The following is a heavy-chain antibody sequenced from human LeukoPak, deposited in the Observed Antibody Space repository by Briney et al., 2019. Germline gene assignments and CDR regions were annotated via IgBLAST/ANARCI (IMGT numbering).Heavy chain of an antibody. V-gene: IGHV1-2*02. CDR2: INPNSGGT. J-gene: IGHJ5*02. D-gene: IGHD3-10*01. CDR3: ARAPYYYGSGSSGWFDP. CDR1: GYTFTGYY. Sequence: ASVKVSCKASGYTFTGYYMHWVRQAPGQGLEWMGWINPNSGGTNYAQKFQGRVTMTRDTSISTAYMELSWLRSDDTAVYYCARAPYYYGSGSSGWFDPWGQGTLVTVSS.